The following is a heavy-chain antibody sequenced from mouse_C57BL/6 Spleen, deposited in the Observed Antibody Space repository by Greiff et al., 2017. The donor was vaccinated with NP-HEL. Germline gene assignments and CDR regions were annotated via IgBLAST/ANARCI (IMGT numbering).Heavy chain of an antibody. CDR2: ISDGGSYT. Sequence: EVKLVEYGGGLVKPGGSLKLSCAASGFTFSSYAMSWVRQTPEKRLEWVATISDGGSYTYYPDNVKGRFTISRDNAKNNLYLQMSHLKSEDTAMYYCARAPYYGSFDYWGQGTTLTVSS. J-gene: IGHJ2*01. CDR3: ARAPYYGSFDY. D-gene: IGHD1-1*01. CDR1: GFTFSSYA. V-gene: IGHV5-4*03.